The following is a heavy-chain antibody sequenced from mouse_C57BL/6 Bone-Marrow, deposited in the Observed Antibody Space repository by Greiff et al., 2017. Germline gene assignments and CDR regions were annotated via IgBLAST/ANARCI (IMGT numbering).Heavy chain of an antibody. CDR3: ARLRLRPWYFDV. Sequence: QVQLKQSGAELVKPGASVKISCKASGYAFSSYWMNWVKQRPGKGLEWIGQIYPGDGDTNYNGKFKGKATLTADKSSSTAYMQLSSLTSEDSAVYFCARLRLRPWYFDVWGTGTTVTVSS. D-gene: IGHD2-4*01. J-gene: IGHJ1*03. CDR1: GYAFSSYW. CDR2: IYPGDGDT. V-gene: IGHV1-80*01.